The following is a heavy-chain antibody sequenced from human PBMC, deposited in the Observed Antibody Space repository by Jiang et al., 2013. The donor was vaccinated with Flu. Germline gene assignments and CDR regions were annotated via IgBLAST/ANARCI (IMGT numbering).Heavy chain of an antibody. CDR1: GGTFSSYA. D-gene: IGHD4-17*01. CDR3: ASAVGDYGDYGHYYYYGMDV. J-gene: IGHJ6*02. Sequence: SGAEVKKPGSSVKVSCKASGGTFSSYAISWVRQAPGQGLEWMGGIIPIFGTANYAQKFQGRVTITADESTSTAYMELSSLRSEDTAVYYCASAVGDYGDYGHYYYYGMDVWGQGTTVTVSS. V-gene: IGHV1-69*01. CDR2: IIPIFGTA.